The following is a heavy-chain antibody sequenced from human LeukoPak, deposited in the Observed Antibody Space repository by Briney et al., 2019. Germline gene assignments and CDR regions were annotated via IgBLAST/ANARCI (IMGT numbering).Heavy chain of an antibody. CDR1: GYTFTSYY. V-gene: IGHV1-46*01. Sequence: WASVKVSCKASGYTFTSYYMHWVRQAPGQGLEWMGLINPSGGSTRYAQKFQGRVTMTRDMSTSTVYMELSSLRSEDTAVYYCARALPRRRLMDTTMEQHWFDPWGQGTLVTVSS. CDR3: ARALPRRRLMDTTMEQHWFDP. CDR2: INPSGGST. J-gene: IGHJ5*02. D-gene: IGHD5-18*01.